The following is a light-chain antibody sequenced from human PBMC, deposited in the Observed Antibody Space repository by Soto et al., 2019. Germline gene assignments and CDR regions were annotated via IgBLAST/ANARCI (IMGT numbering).Light chain of an antibody. J-gene: IGKJ2*01. Sequence: EIVLTQSPGTLSLSPGERATLSCRASQSVSSSYLAWYQQKPGQAPRLLIYGASSRATGIPDRLSGSGSGTDFTLTISRLEPEDFAVYYCQQYGSSPPVYTFGQGTKLEIK. CDR3: QQYGSSPPVYT. CDR1: QSVSSSY. CDR2: GAS. V-gene: IGKV3-20*01.